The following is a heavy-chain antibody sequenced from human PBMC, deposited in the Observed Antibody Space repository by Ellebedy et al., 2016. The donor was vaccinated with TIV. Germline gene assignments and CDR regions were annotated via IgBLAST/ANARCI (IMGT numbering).Heavy chain of an antibody. CDR1: GGSISSGDYY. CDR3: ASYYGDYEGYFDY. J-gene: IGHJ4*02. D-gene: IGHD4-17*01. CDR2: IYYSGST. V-gene: IGHV4-30-4*01. Sequence: MPSETLSLTCTVSGGSISSGDYYWSWIRQPPGKGLEWIGYIYYSGSTYYNPSLKSRVTISVDTSKNQFSLKLSSVTAADTAVYYCASYYGDYEGYFDYWGQGTLVTVSS.